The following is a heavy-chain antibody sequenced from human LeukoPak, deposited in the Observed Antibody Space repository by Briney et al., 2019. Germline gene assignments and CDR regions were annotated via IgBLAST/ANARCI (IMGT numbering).Heavy chain of an antibody. CDR1: GGSFSGYY. Sequence: SETLSLTCAVYGGSFSGYYWSWIRQPPGKGLEWIGSIYYSGSTYYNPSLKSRVTISVDTSKNQFSLKLSSVTAADTAVYYCARPYYYGSGSWADWGQGTLVTVSS. J-gene: IGHJ4*02. V-gene: IGHV4-34*01. CDR2: IYYSGST. CDR3: ARPYYYGSGSWAD. D-gene: IGHD3-10*01.